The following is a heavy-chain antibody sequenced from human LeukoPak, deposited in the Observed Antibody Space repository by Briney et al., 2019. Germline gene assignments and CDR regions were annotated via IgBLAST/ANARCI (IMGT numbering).Heavy chain of an antibody. V-gene: IGHV3-21*01. J-gene: IGHJ4*02. Sequence: GGSLRLSCAASGFTFSSYSMNWVRQAPGKGLEGVSSISSSSSYIYYADSVKGRFTISRDNANNSLYLQMKCLSAEETVVYYGARDDYSNPLSYWGQGTLVTVSS. D-gene: IGHD4-11*01. CDR1: GFTFSSYS. CDR3: ARDDYSNPLSY. CDR2: ISSSSSYI.